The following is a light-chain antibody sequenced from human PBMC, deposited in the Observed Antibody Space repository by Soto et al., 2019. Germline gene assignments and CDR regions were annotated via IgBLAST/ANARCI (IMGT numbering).Light chain of an antibody. CDR1: SSDAGNYNF. V-gene: IGLV2-23*01. CDR2: EDS. CDR3: CSYAGSSTSWV. Sequence: QSALTQPASVSGSPGQSITISCTGTSSDAGNYNFVSWYQQHPGKAPKVIIYEDSTRPSGVSNRISSSKSGNTASLTISGLQAEDEADYYCCSYAGSSTSWVFGGGTKVTVL. J-gene: IGLJ3*02.